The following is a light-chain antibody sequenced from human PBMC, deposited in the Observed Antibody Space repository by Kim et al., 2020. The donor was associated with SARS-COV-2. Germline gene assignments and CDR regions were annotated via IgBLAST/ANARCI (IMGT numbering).Light chain of an antibody. Sequence: LSPGERATLSCRASQSVTSSLAWYQQKPGQAPRLLIYDASNRATGIPARFSGSGSGTDFTLTISSLEPEDFAVYYCRQRSSWPLTFGGGTKVDIK. V-gene: IGKV3-11*01. CDR1: QSVTSS. J-gene: IGKJ4*01. CDR2: DAS. CDR3: RQRSSWPLT.